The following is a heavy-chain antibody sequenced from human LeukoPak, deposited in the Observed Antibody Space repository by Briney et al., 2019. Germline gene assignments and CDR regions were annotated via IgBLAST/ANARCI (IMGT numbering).Heavy chain of an antibody. D-gene: IGHD3-22*01. Sequence: SETLSLTCTVSRGSISSSSYYWGWIRQPPGKGLEWIEGIYYSGSTYYNPSLKSRVTISVDTSKNQFSLKLSSVTAADTAVYYCAFKQDYYGSSGYHEYWGQGTLVTVSS. J-gene: IGHJ4*02. V-gene: IGHV4-39*07. CDR2: IYYSGST. CDR3: AFKQDYYGSSGYHEY. CDR1: RGSISSSSYY.